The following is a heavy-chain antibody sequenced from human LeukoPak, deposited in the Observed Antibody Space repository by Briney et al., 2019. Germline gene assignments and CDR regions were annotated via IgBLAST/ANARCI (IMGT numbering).Heavy chain of an antibody. CDR2: INLKSGYT. CDR1: GYTFTDYF. V-gene: IGHV1-2*06. CDR3: ARDLASTANWEFDY. D-gene: IGHD7-27*01. J-gene: IGHJ4*02. Sequence: ASVKVSCKASGYTFTDYFMQWVRQAPGQGLKWMGRINLKSGYTEDSLDFQGRVTLTRDTSISTAYMEVRSLRPDDTAVYCCARDLASTANWEFDYWGQGTPVTVSP.